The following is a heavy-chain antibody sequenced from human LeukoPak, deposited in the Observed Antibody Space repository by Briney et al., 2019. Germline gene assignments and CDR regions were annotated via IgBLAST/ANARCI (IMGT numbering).Heavy chain of an antibody. V-gene: IGHV3-23*01. CDR1: EFTFSNYA. CDR2: ISGSGDST. D-gene: IGHD5-24*01. J-gene: IGHJ4*02. CDR3: ARDFGGYNNDY. Sequence: GGSLRLSCAASEFTFSNYAMSWVRQAPGKGLEWVSAISGSGDSTYYADSVKGRFTMSRDNAKNSLYLQMNSLRAEDTAVYYCARDFGGYNNDYWGQGTLVTVSS.